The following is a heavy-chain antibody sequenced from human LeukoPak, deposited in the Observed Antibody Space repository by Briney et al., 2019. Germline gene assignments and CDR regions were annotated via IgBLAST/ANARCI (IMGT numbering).Heavy chain of an antibody. D-gene: IGHD4-11*01. CDR1: GFTFDAFG. J-gene: IGHJ5*02. V-gene: IGHV3-20*01. Sequence: GGSLRLSCAASGFTFDAFGMTWVRQAPGKGLEWVSAIRGDAGSTGYADSVKGRFTISRDNAESSLYLQMTSLTDEDTAVYHCARGRDGISKEAYNWFDPWGQGTLVTVSS. CDR2: IRGDAGST. CDR3: ARGRDGISKEAYNWFDP.